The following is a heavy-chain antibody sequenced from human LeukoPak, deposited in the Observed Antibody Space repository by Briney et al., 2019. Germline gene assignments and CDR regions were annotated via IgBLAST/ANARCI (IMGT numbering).Heavy chain of an antibody. J-gene: IGHJ4*02. V-gene: IGHV1-2*02. CDR3: ARGSGTSWFDY. CDR1: GYTFTANY. CDR2: INPRSGGT. D-gene: IGHD2-2*01. Sequence: ASVKVSCKASGYTFTANYVHWVRQAPGQGLEWMGWINPRSGGTNYGEKFRGRVTMTRDTYITTAYMELSSLRFDDTAVYYCARGSGTSWFDYWGQGTLVTVSS.